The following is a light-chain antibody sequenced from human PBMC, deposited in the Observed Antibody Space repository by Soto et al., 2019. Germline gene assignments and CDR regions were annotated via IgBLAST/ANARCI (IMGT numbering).Light chain of an antibody. CDR2: DAS. J-gene: IGKJ4*01. CDR3: QQYNNWPLT. V-gene: IGKV3-15*01. CDR1: HSVSSN. Sequence: EIVMTQSPATLSVSPGERATLSCRASHSVSSNLAWYQQKPGQAPRLLIYDASTRATGIPAGFSGSGSGTEFTLTISSLQSEDFAVYYCQQYNNWPLTFGGGTKVEIK.